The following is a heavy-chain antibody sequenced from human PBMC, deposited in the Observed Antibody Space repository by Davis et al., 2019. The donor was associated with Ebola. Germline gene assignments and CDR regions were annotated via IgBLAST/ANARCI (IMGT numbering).Heavy chain of an antibody. CDR2: LSRSGDNT. CDR1: GLTFSNYA. V-gene: IGHV3-23*01. J-gene: IGHJ5*02. Sequence: PGGSLRLSCAASGLTFSNYAMSWVRQAPGKGLEWVSGLSRSGDNTYYADSVKGRFTISRDNSKNTLYLQMNSLRAEDTAVYYCAKSPPSGSFSANWFDPWGQGTLVIVSS. CDR3: AKSPPSGSFSANWFDP. D-gene: IGHD1-26*01.